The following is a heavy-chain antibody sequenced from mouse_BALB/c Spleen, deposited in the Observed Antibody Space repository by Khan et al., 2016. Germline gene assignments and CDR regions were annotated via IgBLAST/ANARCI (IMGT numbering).Heavy chain of an antibody. V-gene: IGHV9-2-1*01. D-gene: IGHD1-1*01. CDR2: INTETGEP. Sequence: QIQLVQSGPELKKPGETVKISCKASGYTFTDYSMHWVKQAPGKGLKWMGWINTETGEPTYEDAFKGRFAFSLETSASTAYLEINNLKNEDTATYFGARSTVVARNYYAMDYWGQGTSVTVSS. CDR1: GYTFTDYS. J-gene: IGHJ4*01. CDR3: ARSTVVARNYYAMDY.